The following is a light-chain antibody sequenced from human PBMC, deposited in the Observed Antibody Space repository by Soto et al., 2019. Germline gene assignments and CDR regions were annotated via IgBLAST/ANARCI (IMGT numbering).Light chain of an antibody. V-gene: IGLV2-14*03. CDR2: GVS. J-gene: IGLJ1*01. CDR1: SSDVGAYKY. CDR3: SSFTGPTTLDV. Sequence: QSVLTQPASVSGSPGQSVTISCTGTSSDVGAYKYVSWYQEHPGKAPKLMIYGVSNRPSGVSNRFSGSKSGNTAFLTISVLQPEDEADYYCSSFTGPTTLDVFGTGTKVTVL.